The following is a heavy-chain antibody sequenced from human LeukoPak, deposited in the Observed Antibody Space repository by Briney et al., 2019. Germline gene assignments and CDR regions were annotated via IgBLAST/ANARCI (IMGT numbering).Heavy chain of an antibody. CDR1: GGSISSGGYF. CDR3: ARLSDGSGYYWWYFDY. CDR2: IYYSGST. Sequence: SQTLSLTCTVSGGSISSGGYFWSWIRQHPGKGLECIGHIYYSGSTYYNPSLKSRVTISADTSKNQFSLKLSSVTAADTAVYYCARLSDGSGYYWWYFDYWGQGTLVTVSS. J-gene: IGHJ4*02. V-gene: IGHV4-31*03. D-gene: IGHD3-22*01.